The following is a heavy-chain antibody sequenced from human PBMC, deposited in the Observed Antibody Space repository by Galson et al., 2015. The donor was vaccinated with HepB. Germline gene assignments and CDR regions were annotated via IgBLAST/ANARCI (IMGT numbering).Heavy chain of an antibody. V-gene: IGHV3-7*03. CDR2: IKQDGSEK. J-gene: IGHJ6*02. D-gene: IGHD6-19*01. Sequence: SLRLSCAASGFTFSSYWMSWVRQAPGKGLEWVANIKQDGSEKYYVDSVKGRFTISRDNAKNSLYLQMSSLRAEDTAVYYCARGQQQWLFLSAYGMDVWGQGTTVTVSS. CDR3: ARGQQQWLFLSAYGMDV. CDR1: GFTFSSYW.